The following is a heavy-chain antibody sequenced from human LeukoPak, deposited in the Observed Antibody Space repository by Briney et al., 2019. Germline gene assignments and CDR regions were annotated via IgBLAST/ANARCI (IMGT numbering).Heavy chain of an antibody. CDR1: GVSITSHY. CDR2: MYDSEKT. D-gene: IGHD5-18*01. J-gene: IGHJ4*02. V-gene: IGHV4-59*11. Sequence: SETLSLTCTVSGVSITSHYWSWIRQPPGKGLEWIGYMYDSEKTKDNLSFKSRSTLSADTSKNQISLRLSSVTAEDTAVYYCATIKRGSIYGYFDFWGQGILVTVSS. CDR3: ATIKRGSIYGYFDF.